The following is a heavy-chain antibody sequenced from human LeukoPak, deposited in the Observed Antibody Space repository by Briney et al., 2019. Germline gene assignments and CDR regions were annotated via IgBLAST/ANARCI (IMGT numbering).Heavy chain of an antibody. CDR1: GYTFTSYA. CDR2: INAGNGNT. D-gene: IGHD1-26*01. J-gene: IGHJ4*02. V-gene: IGHV1-3*01. CDR3: ARDSRRWEDYFDY. Sequence: ASVKVSCKASGYTFTSYAMHWVRQAPGQRLEWMGWINAGNGNTKYSQKFQGRVTITRDTSASTAYMELSSLGSEDTAVYYCARDSRRWEDYFDYWGQGTLVTVSS.